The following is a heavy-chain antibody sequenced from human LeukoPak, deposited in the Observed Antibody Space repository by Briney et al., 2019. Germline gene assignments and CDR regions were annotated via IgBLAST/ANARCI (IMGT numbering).Heavy chain of an antibody. CDR1: GGTFNIYA. CDR3: ARDISGDYVLLRF. Sequence: GSSVKVSCKASGGTFNIYAISWVRQAPGQGREGMGRIIPILGIAHYAQKFQGRVTITADKSTSTAYMELSSLRSEDTAVYYCARDISGDYVLLRFWGQGTLVTVSS. D-gene: IGHD4-17*01. CDR2: IIPILGIA. V-gene: IGHV1-69*04. J-gene: IGHJ4*02.